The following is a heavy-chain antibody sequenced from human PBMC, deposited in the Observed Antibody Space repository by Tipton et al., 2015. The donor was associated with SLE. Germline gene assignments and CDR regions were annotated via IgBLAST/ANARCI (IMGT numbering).Heavy chain of an antibody. D-gene: IGHD6-19*01. J-gene: IGHJ3*02. CDR3: ARSRGYSSGYLQAFDI. Sequence: TLSLTCTVSGGSISSYYWSWIRQPPGKGLEWIGEINHSGSTNYNPSLKSRVTISVDTSKNQFSLKLSSVTAADTAVYYCARSRGYSSGYLQAFDIWGQGTMSPSLQ. CDR2: INHSGST. CDR1: GGSISSYY. V-gene: IGHV4-34*01.